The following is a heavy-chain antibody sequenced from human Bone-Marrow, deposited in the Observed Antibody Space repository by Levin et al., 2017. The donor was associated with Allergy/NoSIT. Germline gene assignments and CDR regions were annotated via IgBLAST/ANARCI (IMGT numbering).Heavy chain of an antibody. CDR3: ARGTTLDPYASAWYASHFDS. CDR1: GFTFSDYG. D-gene: IGHD6-19*01. V-gene: IGHV3-21*01. J-gene: IGHJ4*02. CDR2: ISGYSSYI. Sequence: PGGSLRLSCAASGFTFSDYGMNWVRQAPGKGLEWVSSISGYSSYIYYADSVKGRFTLSRDNARNSLYLQMNSLRAEDTAVYFCARGTTLDPYASAWYASHFDSCGQGTLVTVSS.